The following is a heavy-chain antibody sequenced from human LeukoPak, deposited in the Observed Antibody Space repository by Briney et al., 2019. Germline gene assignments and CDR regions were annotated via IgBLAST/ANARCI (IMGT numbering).Heavy chain of an antibody. CDR1: GFAFSSYS. Sequence: GGSLRLSCAASGFAFSSYSMNWVRQALAKGLEWVSSISSTSGYIYYADSVKGRFTISRDNAKNSLYLQMNSLRAEDTAVYYCARDTSGGYTYYFDSWGQGTLVTVSS. D-gene: IGHD5-12*01. J-gene: IGHJ4*02. CDR3: ARDTSGGYTYYFDS. CDR2: ISSTSGYI. V-gene: IGHV3-21*01.